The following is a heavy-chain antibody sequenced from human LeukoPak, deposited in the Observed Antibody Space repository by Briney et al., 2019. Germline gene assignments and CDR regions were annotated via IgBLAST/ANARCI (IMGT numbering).Heavy chain of an antibody. CDR1: GGSISSYY. V-gene: IGHV4-59*01. D-gene: IGHD5-18*01. CDR2: IYYSGST. J-gene: IGHJ5*02. CDR3: AREKVYGYSYGSWFDP. Sequence: SETLSLTCTVSGGSISSYYWSWIRQPPGKGLEWIGYIYYSGSTNYNPSLTSRVTISVDTSKNQFSLKLSSVTAADTAVYYCAREKVYGYSYGSWFDPWGQGTLVTVSS.